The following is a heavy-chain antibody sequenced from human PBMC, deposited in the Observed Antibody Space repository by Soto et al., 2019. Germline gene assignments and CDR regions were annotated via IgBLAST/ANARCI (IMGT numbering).Heavy chain of an antibody. Sequence: SETLPLTCTVSGGSISSYYWSWIRQPPGKGLEWIGYIYYSGSTNYNPSLKSRVTISVDTSKNQFSLKLSSVTAADTAVYYCARGPFLTETSNWFDPWGQGTRVTVSS. D-gene: IGHD3-9*01. CDR3: ARGPFLTETSNWFDP. J-gene: IGHJ5*02. V-gene: IGHV4-59*01. CDR2: IYYSGST. CDR1: GGSISSYY.